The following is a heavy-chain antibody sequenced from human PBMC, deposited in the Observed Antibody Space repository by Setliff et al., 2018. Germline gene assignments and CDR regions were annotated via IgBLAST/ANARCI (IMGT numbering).Heavy chain of an antibody. J-gene: IGHJ4*02. Sequence: KTSETLSLTCTVSGGSISSSSYYWGWIRQPPGKGLEWIGSIYYSGSTYYNPSLKSRVTISVDTSKNQFSLKLSSVTAADTAVYYCARILGYCSGGSCYVPYWGQGTLVTVSS. CDR2: IYYSGST. CDR3: ARILGYCSGGSCYVPY. V-gene: IGHV4-39*07. CDR1: GGSISSSSYY. D-gene: IGHD2-15*01.